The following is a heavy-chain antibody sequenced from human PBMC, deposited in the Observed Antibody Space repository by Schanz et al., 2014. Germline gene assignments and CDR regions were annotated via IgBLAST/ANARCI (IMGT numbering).Heavy chain of an antibody. J-gene: IGHJ6*03. Sequence: EVHLLESGGGLVQPGGSLRLSCAASGFTFSNHALSWVRQAPGKGLEWVAVISYDGTNEYYAESVKGRFTISRDNSNNTVFLQMNSLRAEDTAVYYCAGTYCSSTSCYTGYYYMDVWGKGTTVTVSS. V-gene: IGHV3-23*03. D-gene: IGHD2-2*02. CDR3: AGTYCSSTSCYTGYYYMDV. CDR1: GFTFSNHA. CDR2: ISYDGTNE.